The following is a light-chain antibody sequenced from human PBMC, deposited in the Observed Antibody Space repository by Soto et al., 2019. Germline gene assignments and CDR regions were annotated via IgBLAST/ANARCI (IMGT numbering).Light chain of an antibody. CDR3: SSYEGSNNV. J-gene: IGLJ1*01. V-gene: IGLV2-8*01. CDR1: SSDVGGYNY. Sequence: QSALTQPPSASGSPGQSVTISCTGTSSDVGGYNYVSWYQQHPGKAPKLMIYEVSKWPSGVPDRFSGSKSGNTASLTVSGLQAEDEADYYCSSYEGSNNVFGTGTKVTVL. CDR2: EVS.